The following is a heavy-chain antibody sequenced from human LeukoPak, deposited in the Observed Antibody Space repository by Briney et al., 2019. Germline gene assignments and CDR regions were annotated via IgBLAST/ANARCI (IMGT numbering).Heavy chain of an antibody. V-gene: IGHV3-72*01. CDR3: VRGGRDSSGYYYIDY. J-gene: IGHJ4*02. CDR2: TRNKLKSYTT. CDR1: GFTFSDHF. D-gene: IGHD3-22*01. Sequence: GGSLRLSCGASGFTFSDHFMDWVRQAPGKGLEWVGRTRNKLKSYTTEYAASVKGRFTISRDDSKNSVYLQMNSLKSEDTAVYYCVRGGRDSSGYYYIDYWGQGTLVTVSS.